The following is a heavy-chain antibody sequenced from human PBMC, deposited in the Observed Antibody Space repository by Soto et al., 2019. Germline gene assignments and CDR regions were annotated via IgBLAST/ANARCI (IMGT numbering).Heavy chain of an antibody. CDR2: IYHGGTT. V-gene: IGHV4-38-2*02. D-gene: IGHD6-19*01. Sequence: PSETLSLTCTVSGYSISSGSYWGWIRQAPGKGPEWIASIYHGGTTFYNPSLKSRVTVSVDKSNNQFSLKLRSVTAADTAVYYCPKAQVMVVAGSTFDYWGHGTLVTVS. CDR3: PKAQVMVVAGSTFDY. CDR1: GYSISSGSY. J-gene: IGHJ4*01.